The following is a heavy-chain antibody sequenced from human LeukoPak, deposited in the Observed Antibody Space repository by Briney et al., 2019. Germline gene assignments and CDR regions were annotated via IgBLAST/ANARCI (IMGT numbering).Heavy chain of an antibody. J-gene: IGHJ4*02. CDR2: ICDNGVGT. V-gene: IGHV3-23*01. D-gene: IGHD5-18*01. CDR3: AKSPRGYTYGHTEYYFDF. CDR1: GVTFSSYA. Sequence: GGALRLSCSASGVTFSSYAMSWGRQAPGKGLELVSAICDNGVGTYYADSVKGRFTISRDNSKNTLYLQMNSLRAEDTAVYYCAKSPRGYTYGHTEYYFDFWGQGTLVTVSS.